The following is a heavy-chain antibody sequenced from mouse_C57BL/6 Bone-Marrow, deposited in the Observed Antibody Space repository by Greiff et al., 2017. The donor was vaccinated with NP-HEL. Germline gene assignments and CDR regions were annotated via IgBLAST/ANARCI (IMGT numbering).Heavy chain of an antibody. CDR1: GYAFSSSW. CDR3: ARSRGGWLLPYYFDY. Sequence: VQLQQSGPELVKPGASVKISCKASGYAFSSSWMNWVKQRPGKGLEWIGRIYPGDGDTNYNGKFKGKATLTADKSSSTAYRQLSSLTSEDSAVYFCARSRGGWLLPYYFDYWGQGTTLTVSS. CDR2: IYPGDGDT. J-gene: IGHJ2*01. V-gene: IGHV1-82*01. D-gene: IGHD2-3*01.